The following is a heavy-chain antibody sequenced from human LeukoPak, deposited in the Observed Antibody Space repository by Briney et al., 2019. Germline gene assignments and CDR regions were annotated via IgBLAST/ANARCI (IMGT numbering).Heavy chain of an antibody. Sequence: GGSLRLSCAASGLTFSSYDMHRVRQAPGKGLEWVAFIRNDGSDKYYADSVKGRFTISRDNAKNSLYLQMNSLRAEDTAVYYCARDRYFDWPGDFLFDYWGQGTLVTVSS. V-gene: IGHV3-30*02. CDR2: IRNDGSDK. D-gene: IGHD3-9*01. CDR1: GLTFSSYD. CDR3: ARDRYFDWPGDFLFDY. J-gene: IGHJ4*02.